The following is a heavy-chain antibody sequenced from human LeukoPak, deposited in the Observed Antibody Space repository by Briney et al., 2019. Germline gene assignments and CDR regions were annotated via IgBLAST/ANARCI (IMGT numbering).Heavy chain of an antibody. V-gene: IGHV3-30*02. CDR2: IRYDGSNK. CDR3: AKFLYDYGDYSWFDP. D-gene: IGHD4-17*01. Sequence: PGGSLRLSCAASGFTFSTYGMHWVRQAPGKGLEWVAFIRYDGSNKYYADSVKGRFTISRDNSKNTLYLEMNCLRTEDTAVYYCAKFLYDYGDYSWFDPWGQGTLVTASS. CDR1: GFTFSTYG. J-gene: IGHJ5*02.